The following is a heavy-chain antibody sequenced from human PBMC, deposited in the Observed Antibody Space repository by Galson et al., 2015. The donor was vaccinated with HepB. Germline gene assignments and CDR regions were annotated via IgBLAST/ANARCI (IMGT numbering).Heavy chain of an antibody. CDR2: IYYSGST. D-gene: IGHD1-26*01. CDR3: ATLGGISRDY. V-gene: IGHV4-59*08. Sequence: ETLSLTCTVSGGSISSYYWSWIRQPPGKGLEWIGYIYYSGSTNYNPSLKSRVTVSVDTSKNQFSLKLSSVTAADTAVYYCATLGGISRDYWGQGTLVTVSS. J-gene: IGHJ4*02. CDR1: GGSISSYY.